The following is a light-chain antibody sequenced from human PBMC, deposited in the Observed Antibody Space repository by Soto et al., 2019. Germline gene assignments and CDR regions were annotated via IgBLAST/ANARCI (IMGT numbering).Light chain of an antibody. CDR3: QQYITYPLT. J-gene: IGKJ4*01. CDR2: RAS. Sequence: DIQMTQSPSTLSASVGDRVTITCRASQDVKNLLAWCQQKPGRAPKVLIQRASILEDGVPSRFSGSGSGTEFTLTISTLQPDDFATYYCQQYITYPLTFGGGTKGDIK. V-gene: IGKV1-5*03. CDR1: QDVKNL.